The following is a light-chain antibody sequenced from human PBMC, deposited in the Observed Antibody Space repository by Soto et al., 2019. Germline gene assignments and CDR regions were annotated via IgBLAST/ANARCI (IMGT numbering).Light chain of an antibody. Sequence: DIQLTQSPSFLSASVGDRVTITCRASQDSGSNLAWYQQKPGKAPTLLIYTISTLQSGDPPRVSGSGSGTEFTLTISSLQPEDFATYYCQQHNSYPLSFGGGTKVEIK. CDR1: QDSGSN. CDR2: TIS. V-gene: IGKV1-9*01. CDR3: QQHNSYPLS. J-gene: IGKJ4*01.